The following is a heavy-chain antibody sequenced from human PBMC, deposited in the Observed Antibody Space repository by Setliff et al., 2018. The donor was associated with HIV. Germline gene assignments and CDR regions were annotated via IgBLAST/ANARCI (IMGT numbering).Heavy chain of an antibody. Sequence: ASVKVSCKISGYTLTELSIHWVRQPPGKGLEWMANFDPEDGETFYAQKFQGRLTMTEDTSTDTAYMELSSLRSDDTAMYYCATDPGYSSTWYSESFQHWGQGTEVTVSS. CDR1: GYTLTELS. CDR2: FDPEDGET. D-gene: IGHD6-13*01. V-gene: IGHV1-24*01. CDR3: ATDPGYSSTWYSESFQH. J-gene: IGHJ1*01.